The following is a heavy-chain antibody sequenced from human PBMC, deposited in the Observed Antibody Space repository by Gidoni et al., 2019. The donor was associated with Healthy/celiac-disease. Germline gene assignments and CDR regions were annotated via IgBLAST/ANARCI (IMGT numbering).Heavy chain of an antibody. V-gene: IGHV3-30*04. J-gene: IGHJ5*02. Sequence: VPLVESGGGVVQPGWSLRLSCAASGFTFSSYALPWVRQAPGKGLEWVAVISYDGSNKDYADSVKGRFTIARDNSKNTLYLQMNSLRAEDTAVYYCARGLKGEITMIVVDPHWFDPWGQGTLVTVSS. CDR3: ARGLKGEITMIVVDPHWFDP. CDR1: GFTFSSYA. CDR2: ISYDGSNK. D-gene: IGHD3-22*01.